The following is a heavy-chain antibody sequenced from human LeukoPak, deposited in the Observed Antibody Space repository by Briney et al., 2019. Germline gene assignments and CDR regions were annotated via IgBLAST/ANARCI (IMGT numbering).Heavy chain of an antibody. CDR1: GFSFNSDW. D-gene: IGHD3-16*01. CDR3: TRRLDD. J-gene: IGHJ4*02. Sequence: GGSLRLSCAASGFSFNSDWMDWVRQAPGKGLEWVANIKHDESEKNYLDSVKGRFTISRDNAQNSLYPQMNGLRVEDTAVYYCTRRLDDWGQGTLVTVSS. V-gene: IGHV3-7*01. CDR2: IKHDESEK.